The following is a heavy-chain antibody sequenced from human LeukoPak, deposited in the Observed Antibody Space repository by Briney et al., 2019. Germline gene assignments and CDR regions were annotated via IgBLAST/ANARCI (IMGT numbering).Heavy chain of an antibody. CDR1: GGSISSYY. J-gene: IGHJ4*02. CDR3: ARGYCSGGSCYESRGWFDY. D-gene: IGHD2-15*01. V-gene: IGHV4-59*12. Sequence: SETLSLTCTVSGGSISSYYWSWIRQPPGKGLEWIGYIYYSGTTNYNPSLKSRVTISVDTSKNQFSLKLSSVPGADTAVYFCARGYCSGGSCYESRGWFDYWGQGTLVTVSS. CDR2: IYYSGTT.